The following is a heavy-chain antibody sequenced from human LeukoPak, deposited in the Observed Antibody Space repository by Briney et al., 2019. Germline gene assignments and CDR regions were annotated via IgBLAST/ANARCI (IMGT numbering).Heavy chain of an antibody. CDR3: TRGSDAFDI. CDR2: IRSKAYGGTT. V-gene: IGHV3-49*02. Sequence: SWVRQAPGKGLEWVGFIRSKAYGGTTEYAASVKGRFTISRDDSKSIAYLQMNSLKTEDTAVYYCTRGSDAFDIWGQGTMVTVSS. J-gene: IGHJ3*02.